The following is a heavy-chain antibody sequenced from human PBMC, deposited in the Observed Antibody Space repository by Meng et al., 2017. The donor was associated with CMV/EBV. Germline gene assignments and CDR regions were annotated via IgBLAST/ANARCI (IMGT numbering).Heavy chain of an antibody. D-gene: IGHD2-2*01. CDR2: ISSSSTI. CDR3: ARGVVVVPAAIPNVVHSHFDY. V-gene: IGHV3-69-1*02. CDR1: GFTFSDYY. J-gene: IGHJ4*02. Sequence: GGSLRLSCAASGFTFSDYYMNWVRQAPGKGLEWVSSISSSSTIYYADSVKGRFTISRDNAKNSLYLQMNSLRAEDTAVYYCARGVVVVPAAIPNVVHSHFDYWGQGTLVTVSS.